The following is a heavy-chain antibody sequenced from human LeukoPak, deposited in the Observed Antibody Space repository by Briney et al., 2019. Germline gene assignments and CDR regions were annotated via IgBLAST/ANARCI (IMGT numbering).Heavy chain of an antibody. CDR3: ARDPRIDYGDYLAFDI. Sequence: SQTLSLTCAISGDSVSSNSAAWNWIRQSPSRGLEWLGRTYYRSKWYNDYAVSVKSRITINPDTSKNQFSLQLNSVTPEDTAVYYCARDPRIDYGDYLAFDIWGQGTMVTVSS. V-gene: IGHV6-1*01. D-gene: IGHD4-17*01. CDR2: TYYRSKWYN. CDR1: GDSVSSNSAA. J-gene: IGHJ3*02.